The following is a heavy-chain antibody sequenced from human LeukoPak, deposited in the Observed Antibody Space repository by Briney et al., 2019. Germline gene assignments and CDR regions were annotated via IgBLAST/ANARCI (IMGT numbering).Heavy chain of an antibody. D-gene: IGHD3-3*01. CDR2: ISSSSSTI. V-gene: IGHV3-48*01. J-gene: IGHJ6*03. Sequence: GGSLRLSCAASGFTFSSYSMNWVRQAPGKGLEWVSYISSSSSTIYYADSVKGRFTISRDNAKNSLYLQMNSLRAEDTAVYYCARGQRAHVEWSYYMDVWGKGTTVTVSS. CDR1: GFTFSSYS. CDR3: ARGQRAHVEWSYYMDV.